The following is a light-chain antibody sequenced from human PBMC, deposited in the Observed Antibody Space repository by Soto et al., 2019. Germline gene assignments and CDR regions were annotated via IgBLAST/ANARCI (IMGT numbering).Light chain of an antibody. CDR2: DVS. J-gene: IGLJ2*01. Sequence: QSALTQPASVSGSPGQSITISCTGTSSDVGDYNYVSWYQQHPGKAPKLMIYDVSNRPSGVSNRFSGSKSGSTASLTISGLQAEDEADYYCSSYTGSSTLVVFGGGTKLTVL. V-gene: IGLV2-14*03. CDR1: SSDVGDYNY. CDR3: SSYTGSSTLVV.